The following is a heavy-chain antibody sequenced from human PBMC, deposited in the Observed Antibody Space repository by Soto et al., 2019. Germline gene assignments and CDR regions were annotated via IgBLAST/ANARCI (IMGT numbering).Heavy chain of an antibody. V-gene: IGHV1-69*01. D-gene: IGHD3-10*01. Sequence: QVQVVQSGVEVRRPGSSVKVSCKASGDTFKNCVISWVRQAPGQGLEWMGGIIPLFGTTDFAQRFQGRLTITTDGSTTTAYLELGRLRSEDTAPFYCAAELGFGKLSVVWGQGTTVIVSS. J-gene: IGHJ6*02. CDR2: IIPLFGTT. CDR1: GDTFKNCV. CDR3: AAELGFGKLSVV.